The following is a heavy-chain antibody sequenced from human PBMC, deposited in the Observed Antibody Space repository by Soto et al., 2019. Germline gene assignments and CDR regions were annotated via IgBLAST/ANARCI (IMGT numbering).Heavy chain of an antibody. J-gene: IGHJ5*02. CDR1: GGSSSRGDYY. Sequence: SETLSLTCTVSGGSSSRGDYYWSWIRQSPGKGLEWIGYMYNSGSTIYNPSLKSRVTISVDTSKNQFSLKLSSVTAADTAVYYCARSVDPWGQGTLVTVSS. V-gene: IGHV4-30-4*01. CDR3: ARSVDP. CDR2: MYNSGST.